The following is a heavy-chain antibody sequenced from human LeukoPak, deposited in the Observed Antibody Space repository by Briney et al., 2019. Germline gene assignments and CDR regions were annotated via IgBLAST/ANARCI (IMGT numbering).Heavy chain of an antibody. CDR2: INHSGST. V-gene: IGHV4-34*01. Sequence: PSETLSLTCAVYGGSFSGYYWSWIRQPPGKGLEWIGEINHSGSTNYNPSLKSRVTISVDTSKNQFSLTLSSVTAADTAVYYCARHTSMATRTNWFDPWGQGTLVTVSS. J-gene: IGHJ5*02. CDR1: GGSFSGYY. D-gene: IGHD5-24*01. CDR3: ARHTSMATRTNWFDP.